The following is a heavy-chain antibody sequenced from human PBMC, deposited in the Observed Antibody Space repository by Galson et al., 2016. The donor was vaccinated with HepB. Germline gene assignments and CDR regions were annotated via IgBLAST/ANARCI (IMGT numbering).Heavy chain of an antibody. CDR1: GGSVSSGRYY. CDR3: PGAQLSLEMALDC. Sequence: SETLSLTCYVSGGSVSSGRYYWSWIRQPPGKGLEWIGHIYYSGNSNYNPSLKSRVTISVDTSRNQFSLKLNSVTAADTGVYYCPGAQLSLEMALDCWGQGTLVTVSS. CDR2: IYYSGNS. V-gene: IGHV4-61*01. D-gene: IGHD5-24*01. J-gene: IGHJ4*02.